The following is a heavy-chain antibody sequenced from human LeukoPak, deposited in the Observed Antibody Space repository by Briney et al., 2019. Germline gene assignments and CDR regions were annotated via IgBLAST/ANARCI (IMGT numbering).Heavy chain of an antibody. CDR2: IYYSGST. V-gene: IGHV4-61*01. J-gene: IGHJ6*02. Sequence: PSETLSLTCTVSGGSVSSGSYYWSWIRQPPGKGLEWIGYIYYSGSTNYNPSLKSRVTISVDTSKSQFSLKLSSVTAADTAVYYCARDSYDILTGNPPIYYYYYGMDVWGQGTTVTVSS. D-gene: IGHD3-9*01. CDR3: ARDSYDILTGNPPIYYYYYGMDV. CDR1: GGSVSSGSYY.